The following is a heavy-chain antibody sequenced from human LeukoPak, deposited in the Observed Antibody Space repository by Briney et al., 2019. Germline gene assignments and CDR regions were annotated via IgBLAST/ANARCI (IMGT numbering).Heavy chain of an antibody. CDR2: IYYSGST. CDR3: ARHLAGYCSSTSCNPFDY. V-gene: IGHV4-39*01. CDR1: GGSISSSSYY. Sequence: SETLSLTCTVSGGSISSSSYYWGWIHQPPGKGLEWIGSIYYSGSTYYNPSLKSRVTISVDTSKNQFSLKLSSVTAADTAVYYCARHLAGYCSSTSCNPFDYWDQGTLVTVSS. J-gene: IGHJ4*02. D-gene: IGHD2-2*01.